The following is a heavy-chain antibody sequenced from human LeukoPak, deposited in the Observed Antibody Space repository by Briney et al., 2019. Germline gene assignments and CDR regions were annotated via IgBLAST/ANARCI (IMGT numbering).Heavy chain of an antibody. J-gene: IGHJ6*02. CDR2: IKSASSAI. V-gene: IGHV3-48*01. CDR1: GFPFSTYS. Sequence: GGSLRLSCAASGFPFSTYSINWVRQAPGKGLEWVSYIKSASSAIYYADSVKGRFTISRDNSKNTLYLQMNSLRAEDTAVYYCARSYGGVIAPNYYGMDVWGQGTTVTVSS. D-gene: IGHD3-16*02. CDR3: ARSYGGVIAPNYYGMDV.